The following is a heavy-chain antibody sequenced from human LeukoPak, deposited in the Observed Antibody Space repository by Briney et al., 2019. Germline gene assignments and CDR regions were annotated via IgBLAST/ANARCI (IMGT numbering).Heavy chain of an antibody. J-gene: IGHJ4*02. CDR2: IYSSGTT. D-gene: IGHD1-26*01. CDR3: ARFMGASGFDY. CDR1: EFTVSRDY. Sequence: GGSLRLSCVVSEFTVSRDYMSWVRRAPGKGLEWVAVIYSSGTTYYADSVKGRFSISRDNSKNTASLQMNSLRVDDTAVYFCARFMGASGFDYWGQGTLVTVSS. V-gene: IGHV3-66*01.